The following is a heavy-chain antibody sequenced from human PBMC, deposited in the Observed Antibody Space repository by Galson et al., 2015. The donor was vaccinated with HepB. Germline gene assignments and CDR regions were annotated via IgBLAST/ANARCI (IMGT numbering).Heavy chain of an antibody. Sequence: SVKVSCKASGYTFTSYGISWVRQAPGQGLEWMGWISAYNGNTNYAQKLQGRVTMTTDTSTSTAYMELRSLRSDDTAVYYCARGEGAYSSSWYIDSRDPSPFDYWGQGTLVTVSS. J-gene: IGHJ4*02. CDR1: GYTFTSYG. CDR3: ARGEGAYSSSWYIDSRDPSPFDY. V-gene: IGHV1-18*04. D-gene: IGHD6-13*01. CDR2: ISAYNGNT.